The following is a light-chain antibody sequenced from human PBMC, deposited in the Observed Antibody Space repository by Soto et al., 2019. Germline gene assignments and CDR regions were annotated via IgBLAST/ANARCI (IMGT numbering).Light chain of an antibody. Sequence: EVGLTQSPGTLSLSPGERATLSCRASQNLYSSYLAWYQQKPGQAPRLLIYGASRRATGIPDRFSASGSGTDFTLTITRLEPEDFAMYYCQDYGDSPYTFGQGTKLEIK. CDR3: QDYGDSPYT. V-gene: IGKV3-20*01. J-gene: IGKJ2*01. CDR1: QNLYSSY. CDR2: GAS.